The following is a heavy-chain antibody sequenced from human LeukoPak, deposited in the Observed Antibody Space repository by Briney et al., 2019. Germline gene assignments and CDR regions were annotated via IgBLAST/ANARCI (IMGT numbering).Heavy chain of an antibody. CDR2: FDPEDGET. J-gene: IGHJ6*02. D-gene: IGHD1-26*01. CDR1: GYTLTELS. CDR3: ATITAGELLPNYGMDV. Sequence: GASVKVSCKASGYTLTELSMHWVRQAPGKGLEWMGGFDPEDGETIYAQKFQGRVTMTEDTSTDTAYMELSSLRSEDTAVYYCATITAGELLPNYGMDVWGQGTTVTVSS. V-gene: IGHV1-24*01.